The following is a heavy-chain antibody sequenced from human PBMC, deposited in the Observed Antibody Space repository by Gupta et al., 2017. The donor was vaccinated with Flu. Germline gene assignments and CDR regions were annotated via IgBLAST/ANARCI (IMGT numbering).Heavy chain of an antibody. CDR3: GRLNGLIDS. CDR2: IIATSVTT. J-gene: IGHJ4*02. V-gene: IGHV1-69*01. D-gene: IGHD3-16*01. Sequence: SGGTFSGCAGSWVRRGPGEGLEWIVSIIATSVTTSYAQSFQDRVKLSADESATAVYMGLTSLGFDDTDIYYGGRLNGLIDSWGEGTLVTVSS. CDR1: GGTFSGCA.